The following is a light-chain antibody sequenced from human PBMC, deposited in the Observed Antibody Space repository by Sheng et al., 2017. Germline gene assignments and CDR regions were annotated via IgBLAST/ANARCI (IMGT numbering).Light chain of an antibody. J-gene: IGLJ3*02. CDR3: QSADISDLFWV. CDR1: SLPKQY. CDR2: KDT. Sequence: SSELTQPPSVSVSPGQTASISCSGDSLPKQYTYWYQQKPSQAPVLVIYKDTERPSGIPERFSGSSSGTTATLTISGVQPEDEAEYYCQSADISDLFWVFGGGTDLTVL. V-gene: IGLV3-25*03.